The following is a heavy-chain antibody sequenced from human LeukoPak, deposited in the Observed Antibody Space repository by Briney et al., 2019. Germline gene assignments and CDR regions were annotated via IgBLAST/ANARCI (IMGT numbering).Heavy chain of an antibody. CDR3: ARARGYSYGYSDY. J-gene: IGHJ4*02. D-gene: IGHD5-18*01. CDR1: GFTFSSYS. CDR2: ISSSSNII. Sequence: GGSLRLSCAGSGFTFSSYSMNWVRQAPGKGLEWVSYISSSSNIIDYTDSVKGRFTISRDNAKNSLCLQMNSLRAEDTAVYYCARARGYSYGYSDYWGQGTLVTVSS. V-gene: IGHV3-48*01.